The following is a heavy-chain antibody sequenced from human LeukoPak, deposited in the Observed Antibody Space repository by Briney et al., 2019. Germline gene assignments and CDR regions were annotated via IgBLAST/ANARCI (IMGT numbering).Heavy chain of an antibody. CDR2: IYYTGST. V-gene: IGHV4-39*01. J-gene: IGHJ4*02. CDR1: GGSISSSSYY. D-gene: IGHD5-12*01. CDR3: ARRLASYSGYDGTYFDY. Sequence: SETLSLTCTVSGGSISSSSYYWGWIRQPPGKRLEWIGSIYYTGSTYYNPSLKSRVTISVDTSKNQFSLKLSSVTAADTAVYYCARRLASYSGYDGTYFDYWGQGTLVTVSS.